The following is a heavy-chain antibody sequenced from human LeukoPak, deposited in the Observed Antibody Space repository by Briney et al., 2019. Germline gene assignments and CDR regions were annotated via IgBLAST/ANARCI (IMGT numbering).Heavy chain of an antibody. V-gene: IGHV3-48*04. CDR3: AELGITMIGGV. J-gene: IGHJ6*04. CDR2: ISISSSTI. Sequence: GGSLRLSCAASGFTFSSCSMNWVRQAPGKGLEWVSYISISSSTIYYADSVKGRFTISRDNAKNSLYLQMNSLRAEDTAVYYCAELGITMIGGVWGKGTTVTISS. D-gene: IGHD3-10*02. CDR1: GFTFSSCS.